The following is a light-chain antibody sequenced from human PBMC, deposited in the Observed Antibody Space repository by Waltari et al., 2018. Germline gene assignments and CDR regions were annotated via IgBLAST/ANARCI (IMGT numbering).Light chain of an antibody. CDR2: DVS. CDR3: CSYAGSYTYV. Sequence: QSALTQPRSVSGSPGPSVTISCTGTSSDVGGYNCVSWYQQHPGKAPKLMIYDVSKRPSGVPDRFSGSKSGNTASLTISGLQAEDEADYYCCSYAGSYTYVFGTGTKVTVL. CDR1: SSDVGGYNC. J-gene: IGLJ1*01. V-gene: IGLV2-11*01.